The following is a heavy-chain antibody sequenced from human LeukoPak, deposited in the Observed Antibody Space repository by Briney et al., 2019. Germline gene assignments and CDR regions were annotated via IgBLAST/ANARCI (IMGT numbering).Heavy chain of an antibody. Sequence: PSETLSLTCAVSGGSFSGYYWSWIRQPPGKGLEWIWEINHSGSTNYNPSLKSRVTISVDTSKNQFSLKLSSVTAADTAVYYCARGSVVVVPAAMIFNYWGQGTLVTVSS. CDR3: ARGSVVVVPAAMIFNY. CDR2: INHSGST. V-gene: IGHV4-34*01. J-gene: IGHJ4*02. CDR1: GGSFSGYY. D-gene: IGHD2-2*01.